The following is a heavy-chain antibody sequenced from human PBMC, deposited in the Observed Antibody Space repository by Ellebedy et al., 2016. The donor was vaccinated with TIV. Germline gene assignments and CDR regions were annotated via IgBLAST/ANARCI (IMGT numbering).Heavy chain of an antibody. CDR2: IYWDDDK. Sequence: SGPTLVXPTQTLTLTCTVSGVSLSTRGVGVGWIRQPPGKALEWLALIYWDDDKRYRPSLESRLSITKDSSKNHVVLTMTNMDPVDTATYYCAHRRLRSPLDYWGPGTLVTVSS. CDR3: AHRRLRSPLDY. V-gene: IGHV2-5*02. CDR1: GVSLSTRGVG. J-gene: IGHJ4*02.